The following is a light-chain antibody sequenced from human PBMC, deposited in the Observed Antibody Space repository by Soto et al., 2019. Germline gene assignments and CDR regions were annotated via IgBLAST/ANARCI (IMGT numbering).Light chain of an antibody. Sequence: EIVLTQSPATLSLSPGEVATLSWSASQVVSSSLAWYQQKPGQAPRLLIYGASSRATGIPDRFSGSGSGTECTLTISSLQSEDFAVYYCQQYNDWPPRTFGQGTKVDIK. CDR2: GAS. V-gene: IGKV3D-15*01. J-gene: IGKJ1*01. CDR1: QVVSSS. CDR3: QQYNDWPPRT.